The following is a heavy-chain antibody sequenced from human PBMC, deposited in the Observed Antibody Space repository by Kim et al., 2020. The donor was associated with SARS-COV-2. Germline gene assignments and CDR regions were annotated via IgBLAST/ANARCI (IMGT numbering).Heavy chain of an antibody. CDR2: VYHGGST. CDR3: ARGGNQPGYLDF. J-gene: IGHJ4*02. V-gene: IGHV4-30-2*01. CDR1: GDSISTGGGGYS. D-gene: IGHD6-13*01. Sequence: SETLSLTCSVSGDSISTGGGGYSWSWIRQPPGKGLEWIGYVYHGGSTYYNPSLKSRVTILVDRSKNQFSLNPRSLTAADTAVYFCARGGNQPGYLDFWGQGALVTVSS.